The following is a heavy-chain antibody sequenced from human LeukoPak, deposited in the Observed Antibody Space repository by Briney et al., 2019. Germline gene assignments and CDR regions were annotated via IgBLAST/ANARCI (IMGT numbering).Heavy chain of an antibody. CDR1: GFTFSNYG. J-gene: IGHJ6*02. CDR2: ISYDGSNK. V-gene: IGHV3-30*19. CDR3: ARDGRGCSSTSCYAPHRNVPRVYGMDV. D-gene: IGHD2-2*01. Sequence: GGSLRLSCAASGFTFSNYGMNWVRQAPGKGLEWVAVISYDGSNKYYADSVKGRFTISRDNSKNTLYLQMNSLRAEDTAVYYCARDGRGCSSTSCYAPHRNVPRVYGMDVWGQGTTVTVSS.